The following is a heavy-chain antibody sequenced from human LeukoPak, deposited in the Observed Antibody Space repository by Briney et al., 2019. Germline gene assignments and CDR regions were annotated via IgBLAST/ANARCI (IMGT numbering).Heavy chain of an antibody. CDR3: ARVFRAAAVDY. D-gene: IGHD6-13*01. Sequence: PSETLSLTCTVSGGSISSYYWSWIRQPPWKGLGWIGYIYYSGSTNYNPSLKSRVTISADTSKNQFSLRLSSVTAADTAVYYCARVFRAAAVDYWGQGTLVTVSS. CDR1: GGSISSYY. CDR2: IYYSGST. J-gene: IGHJ4*02. V-gene: IGHV4-59*01.